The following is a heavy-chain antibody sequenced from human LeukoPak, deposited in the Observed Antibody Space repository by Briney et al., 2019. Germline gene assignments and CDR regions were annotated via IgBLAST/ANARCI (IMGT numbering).Heavy chain of an antibody. CDR2: INPSGGST. D-gene: IGHD6-19*01. Sequence: ASVKVSCKASGYTFTSYYMHWVRQAPGQGLEWMGIINPSGGSTSYAQKFQGRVTMTRDTPTSTVYMELSSLRSEDTDVYYCAREGIAVALRVGAFDIWGQGTMVTVSS. CDR3: AREGIAVALRVGAFDI. V-gene: IGHV1-46*01. CDR1: GYTFTSYY. J-gene: IGHJ3*02.